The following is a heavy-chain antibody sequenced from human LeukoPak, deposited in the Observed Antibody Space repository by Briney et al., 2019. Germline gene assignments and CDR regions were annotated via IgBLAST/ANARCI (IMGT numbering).Heavy chain of an antibody. CDR2: MNPNSGNT. J-gene: IGHJ4*02. CDR1: GYTFTSYD. D-gene: IGHD5-12*01. Sequence: ASVKVSCKASGYTFTSYDINWVRQATGQGLEWMGWMNPNSGNTGYAQKFQGRVTMTRNTSISTAYMELSSLRSEDTAVYYCARGEGYSGYAWYYFDYCGQGTLVTVSA. CDR3: ARGEGYSGYAWYYFDY. V-gene: IGHV1-8*01.